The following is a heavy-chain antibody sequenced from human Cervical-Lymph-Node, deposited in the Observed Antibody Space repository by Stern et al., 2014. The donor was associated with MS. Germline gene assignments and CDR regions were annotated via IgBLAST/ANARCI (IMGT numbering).Heavy chain of an antibody. CDR1: GFSLSNRRMG. J-gene: IGHJ6*02. V-gene: IGHV2-26*01. Sequence: QVTLKESGPVLVKPTETLALTCTVSGFSLSNRRMGVSWIRQPPGKALEWLAHIFSSDEESYSTSLRSRLTISKDTSRSQVVLTMTNMDPVDTATYYCARVFLELRLWSFYYHMDVWGQGTTVTVSS. CDR2: IFSSDEE. CDR3: ARVFLELRLWSFYYHMDV. D-gene: IGHD1-7*01.